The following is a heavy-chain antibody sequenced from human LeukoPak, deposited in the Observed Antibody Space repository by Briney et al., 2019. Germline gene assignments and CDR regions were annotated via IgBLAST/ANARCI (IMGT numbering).Heavy chain of an antibody. CDR2: ISGGGT. CDR1: GFTFSSYG. Sequence: GGSLRLSCTASGFTFSSYGMSWVRRAPGKGLERVSAISGGGTYYADSVKGRFTISRGNSKNTLYLQMNSLRVEDTAVYYCARQSPSQGTDYWGQGTLVTVSS. V-gene: IGHV3-23*01. CDR3: ARQSPSQGTDY. J-gene: IGHJ4*02.